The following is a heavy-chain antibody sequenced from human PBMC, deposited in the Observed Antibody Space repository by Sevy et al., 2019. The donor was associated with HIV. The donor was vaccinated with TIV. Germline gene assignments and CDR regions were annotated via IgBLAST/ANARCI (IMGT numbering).Heavy chain of an antibody. V-gene: IGHV4-59*01. CDR3: ARAVGYYYYAMDV. D-gene: IGHD2-15*01. CDR1: GGSISIYY. J-gene: IGHJ6*02. CDR2: IYYSGSSGNT. Sequence: SETLSLTCTVSGGSISIYYWSWIRQPPGKGLEWIGSIYYSGSSGNTNYNPSLKSRVTISVDTSKVEFSLKLRSVTAADTAVYYCARAVGYYYYAMDVWGQGTTVTVSS.